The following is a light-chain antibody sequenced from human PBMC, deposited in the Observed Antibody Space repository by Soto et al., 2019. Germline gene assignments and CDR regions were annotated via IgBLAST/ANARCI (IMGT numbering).Light chain of an antibody. CDR3: QHYGKSQLT. CDR2: GAS. J-gene: IGKJ1*01. V-gene: IGKV3-20*01. Sequence: EIVLTQSPGTLSLSPGERATLSCRASQSVSSNYLDWYQQKPGQAPRLLIYGASSRATGIPDRFSGSGSGRCFALAISRLEPEDFAVDYCQHYGKSQLTVGHRTKGDIK. CDR1: QSVSSNY.